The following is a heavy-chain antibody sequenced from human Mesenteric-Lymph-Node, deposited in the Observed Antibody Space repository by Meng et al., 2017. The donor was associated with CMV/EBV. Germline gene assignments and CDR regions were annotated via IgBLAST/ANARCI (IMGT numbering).Heavy chain of an antibody. Sequence: GGSLRLSCAASGFTFDDYGMSWVRQAPGKGLEWVSGINWNGGSTGYADSVKGRFTISRDNAKNSLYLQMNSLRAEDTAVYYCVKASSAGGWYYFDYWGQGTLVTVSS. CDR1: GFTFDDYG. D-gene: IGHD6-19*01. J-gene: IGHJ4*02. CDR2: INWNGGST. CDR3: VKASSAGGWYYFDY. V-gene: IGHV3-20*04.